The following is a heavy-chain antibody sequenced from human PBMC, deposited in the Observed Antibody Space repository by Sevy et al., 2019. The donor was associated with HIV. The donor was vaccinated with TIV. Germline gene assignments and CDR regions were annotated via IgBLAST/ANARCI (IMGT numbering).Heavy chain of an antibody. CDR2: FDPEDGET. D-gene: IGHD3-22*01. CDR3: ATTKDYYDSSGSPFDS. CDR1: GYTLSQIS. J-gene: IGHJ4*02. Sequence: ASVKVSCKVSGYTLSQISMHWVRQAPGKGLEWMGSFDPEDGETICAQKFQARVTMTEDTSTDTAYMELSSLRSDDTAVYYCATTKDYYDSSGSPFDSWGQGTLVTVSS. V-gene: IGHV1-24*01.